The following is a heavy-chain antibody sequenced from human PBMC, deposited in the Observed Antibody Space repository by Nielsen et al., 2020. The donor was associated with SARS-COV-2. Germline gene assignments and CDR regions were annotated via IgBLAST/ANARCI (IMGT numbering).Heavy chain of an antibody. J-gene: IGHJ6*02. V-gene: IGHV4-31*03. CDR3: ARGGTIFGVVTRMDV. CDR1: GGSISSGGYY. Sequence: SETLSLTCTVSGGSISSGGYYWSWIRQHPGKGLEWIGYIYYSGSTYYNPSLKSRVTISVDTSKNQFSLKLSSVTAADTAVYYCARGGTIFGVVTRMDVWGQGTTVIVSS. CDR2: IYYSGST. D-gene: IGHD3-3*01.